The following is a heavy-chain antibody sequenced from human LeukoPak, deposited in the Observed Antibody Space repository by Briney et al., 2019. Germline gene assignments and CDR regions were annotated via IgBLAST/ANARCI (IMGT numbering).Heavy chain of an antibody. D-gene: IGHD1-26*01. CDR2: LYSGGTT. CDR3: ARETVGAMALGY. J-gene: IGHJ4*02. Sequence: GGSLRLSCAASGFTVSSNYMSWVRQAPGKGLEWVSILYSGGTTYYADSVKGRFTISRDNSKNTLYLQMNSLRAEDTAVYYCARETVGAMALGYWGQGTLVTVSS. V-gene: IGHV3-53*01. CDR1: GFTVSSNY.